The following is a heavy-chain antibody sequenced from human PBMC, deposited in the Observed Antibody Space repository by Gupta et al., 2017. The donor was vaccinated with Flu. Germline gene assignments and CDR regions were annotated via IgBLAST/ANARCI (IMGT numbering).Heavy chain of an antibody. Sequence: VRQAPGEGLEWVAVICYDGSNKYYADSVKGRFTISRDNSKNTRYLQMNSLRAEDTAVYYCPRAPIVDSSRWYYYYYGMDVWGQGTTVTVAS. V-gene: IGHV3-33*01. CDR3: PRAPIVDSSRWYYYYYGMDV. D-gene: IGHD6-13*01. J-gene: IGHJ6*02. CDR2: ICYDGSNK.